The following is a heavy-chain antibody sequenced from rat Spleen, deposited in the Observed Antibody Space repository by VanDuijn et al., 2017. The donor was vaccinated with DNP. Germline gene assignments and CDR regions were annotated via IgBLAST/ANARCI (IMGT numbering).Heavy chain of an antibody. CDR3: ARHRTIMPYYCVMDA. Sequence: EVQLQESGPGLAKPSQSLSLTCSVTGYSITSDYWAWIRQFPGNKMEWMGYINYSGTTAYNPSLRSRNSITRDTSKNQFFLQLNSVTTEDTATYYCARHRTIMPYYCVMDAWGQGASVTVSS. CDR2: INYSGTT. V-gene: IGHV3-1*01. D-gene: IGHD1-12*01. CDR1: GYSITSDY. J-gene: IGHJ4*01.